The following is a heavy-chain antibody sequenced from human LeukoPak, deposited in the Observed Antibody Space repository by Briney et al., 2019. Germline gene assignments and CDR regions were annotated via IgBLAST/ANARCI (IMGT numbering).Heavy chain of an antibody. V-gene: IGHV4-38-2*02. J-gene: IGHJ4*02. Sequence: SETLSLTCTVSGYSISSGYYWGWIRQPPGKGLEWIGSIYLSGSTYYNPSLKSRVTISVDTSKNQFSLKLSSVTAADTAVYYCARAFPYGSGSCPFDYWGQGTLVTVSS. D-gene: IGHD3-10*01. CDR3: ARAFPYGSGSCPFDY. CDR1: GYSISSGYY. CDR2: IYLSGST.